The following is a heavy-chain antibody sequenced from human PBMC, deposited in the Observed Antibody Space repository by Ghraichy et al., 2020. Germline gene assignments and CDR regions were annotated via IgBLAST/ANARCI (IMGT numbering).Heavy chain of an antibody. CDR2: ITSSSRTI. J-gene: IGHJ6*02. CDR1: GFTFSSYS. V-gene: IGHV3-48*02. CDR3: ARGSTVVRFFYYDGMDV. Sequence: GESLNISCVGSGFTFSSYSMNWVRHSPGKGLEWVSYITSSSRTIFYADSVKGRFTISRDNAQNSLYLQMNSLRDEDTAVYYCARGSTVVRFFYYDGMDVWGQGTTVTVSS. D-gene: IGHD4-23*01.